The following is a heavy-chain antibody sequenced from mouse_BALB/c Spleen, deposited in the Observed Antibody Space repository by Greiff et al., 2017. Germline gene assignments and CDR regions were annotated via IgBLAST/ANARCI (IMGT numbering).Heavy chain of an antibody. D-gene: IGHD1-1*01. CDR1: GFSLTSYG. CDR2: IWSGGST. Sequence: QVQLKQSGPGLVQPSQSLSITCTVSGFSLTSYGVHWVRQSPGKGLEWLGVIWSGGSTDYNAAFISRLSISKDNSKSQVFFKMNSLQANDTAIYYCARNSLVYYYGRYAMDYWGQGTSVTVSS. V-gene: IGHV2-2*02. CDR3: ARNSLVYYYGRYAMDY. J-gene: IGHJ4*01.